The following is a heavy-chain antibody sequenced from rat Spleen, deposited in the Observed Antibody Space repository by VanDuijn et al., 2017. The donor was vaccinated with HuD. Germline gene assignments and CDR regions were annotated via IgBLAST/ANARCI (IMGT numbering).Heavy chain of an antibody. CDR1: GFIFSSFP. V-gene: IGHV5-46*01. CDR3: ARRGRDY. CDR2: ISYDGSST. J-gene: IGHJ2*01. Sequence: EVQLVESGGGLVQPGRSMKLSCVGSGFIFSSFPMAWVRQAPKKGLEWVAFISYDGSSTYYRDSVKGRFTISRDNAKSTLYLQMDSLRSEDTATYYCARRGRDYWGQGVMVTVSS. D-gene: IGHD3-2*01.